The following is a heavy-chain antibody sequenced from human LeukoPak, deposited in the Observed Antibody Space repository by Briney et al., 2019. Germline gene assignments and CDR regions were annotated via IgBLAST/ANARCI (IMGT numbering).Heavy chain of an antibody. D-gene: IGHD3-10*01. CDR2: IDPNSGGT. V-gene: IGHV1-2*02. J-gene: IGHJ2*01. CDR1: GYTFTAHY. Sequence: ASVKVSCRASGYTFTAHYIHWVRQAPGQGLEWMGWIDPNSGGTNYAQKFLGSVTMAGDTSINTAFMELSRLRSDDTAIYYCARGRGTTMVRGVITNYFDLWGRGSLVTVSS. CDR3: ARGRGTTMVRGVITNYFDL.